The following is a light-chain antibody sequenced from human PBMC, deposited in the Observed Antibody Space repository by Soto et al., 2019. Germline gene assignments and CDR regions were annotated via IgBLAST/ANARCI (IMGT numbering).Light chain of an antibody. CDR1: RSNIGNNA. Sequence: QAVVSQPPSMSGAPGQRVTISCSGSRSNIGNNAVNWYQQLPGKAPKLLIYYDDLLPSGVSDRFSGSKSGTSASLAISGLQSEDEADYYCAAWDDIVSGPVFGGGTKLTVL. CDR3: AAWDDIVSGPV. CDR2: YDD. V-gene: IGLV1-36*01. J-gene: IGLJ3*02.